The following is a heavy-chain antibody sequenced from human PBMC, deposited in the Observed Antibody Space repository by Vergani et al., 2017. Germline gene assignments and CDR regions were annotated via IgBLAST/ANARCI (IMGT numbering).Heavy chain of an antibody. CDR3: ARGRGVTMVRGVIGWFDP. Sequence: QVQLQESGPGLVKPSQTLSLTCTVSGGSISSGSYYWSWIRQPAGKGLEWIGRIYTSGSTNYNPSLKSRVTISVDTSKNQFSLKLSSVTAADTAVYYCARGRGVTMVRGVIGWFDPWGQGTLVTVSS. CDR1: GGSISSGSYY. D-gene: IGHD3-10*01. V-gene: IGHV4-61*02. J-gene: IGHJ5*02. CDR2: IYTSGST.